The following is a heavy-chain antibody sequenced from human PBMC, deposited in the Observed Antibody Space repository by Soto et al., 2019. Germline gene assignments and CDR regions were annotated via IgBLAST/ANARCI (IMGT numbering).Heavy chain of an antibody. CDR3: ARDGDYYDSSGYFSPYGMDV. D-gene: IGHD3-22*01. CDR1: GFSFSYYY. CDR2: TSSSSTI. Sequence: GGSLRLSCAASGFSFSYYYMNWVRQSPGKGLEWVSSTSSSSTIYYADSVKGRFTVSRDNGKNSLYLQVDSLRAEDTAVHYCARDGDYYDSSGYFSPYGMDVWAQGTTVTVSS. J-gene: IGHJ6*01. V-gene: IGHV3-11*04.